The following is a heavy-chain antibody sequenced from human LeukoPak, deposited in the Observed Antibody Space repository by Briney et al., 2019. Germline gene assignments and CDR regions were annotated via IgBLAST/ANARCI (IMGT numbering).Heavy chain of an antibody. CDR1: GFTFSSYW. Sequence: GGSLRLSCAASGFTFSSYWMSWVRQAPGKGLEWVANIKQDGSEKYYVDSVKGRFTISRDNAKNSLYLQMNSLRAEDTAVYYRARDMGYGSGSTPLDYWGQGTLVTVSS. V-gene: IGHV3-7*01. J-gene: IGHJ4*02. CDR2: IKQDGSEK. CDR3: ARDMGYGSGSTPLDY. D-gene: IGHD3-10*01.